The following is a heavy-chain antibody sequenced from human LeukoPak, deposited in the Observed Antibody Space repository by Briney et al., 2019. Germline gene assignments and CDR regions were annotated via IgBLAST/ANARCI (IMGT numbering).Heavy chain of an antibody. CDR2: IYYSAIT. CDR3: AKRGSNTWSDFDY. D-gene: IGHD6-13*01. J-gene: IGHJ4*02. V-gene: IGHV4-59*08. Sequence: IGYIYYSAITNYTPSLKSRATISVDTSKNQFSLKLNSVTAADTAVYYCAKRGSNTWSDFDYWGQGTLVTVSS.